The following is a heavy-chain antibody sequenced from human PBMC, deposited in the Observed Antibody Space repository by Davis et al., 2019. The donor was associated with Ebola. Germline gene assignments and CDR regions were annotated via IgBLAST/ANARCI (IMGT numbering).Heavy chain of an antibody. Sequence: MPSETLSLTCTVSGGSISSSSYYWGWIRQPPGKGLEWIGSIYYSGSTYYNPSLKSRVTISVDTSKNQFSLKLSSVTAADTAVYYCARLYRGYYYDSSGYYSASAFDIWGQGTMVTVSS. D-gene: IGHD3-22*01. CDR2: IYYSGST. CDR1: GGSISSSSYY. CDR3: ARLYRGYYYDSSGYYSASAFDI. J-gene: IGHJ3*02. V-gene: IGHV4-39*01.